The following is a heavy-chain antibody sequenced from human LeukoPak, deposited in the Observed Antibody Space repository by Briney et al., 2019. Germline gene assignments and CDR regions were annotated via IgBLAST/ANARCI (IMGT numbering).Heavy chain of an antibody. CDR3: VKDSGYDFLDY. CDR1: GFTFSSYA. D-gene: IGHD5-12*01. V-gene: IGHV3-64D*06. CDR2: ISSNGGSI. Sequence: GGSLRLSCSASGFTFSSYAMHWVRQAPGKGLEYVSAISSNGGSIYYADSVKGRFTISRDNSKNTLYLQMSSLRAEDTAVYYCVKDSGYDFLDYWGQGTLVTVSS. J-gene: IGHJ4*02.